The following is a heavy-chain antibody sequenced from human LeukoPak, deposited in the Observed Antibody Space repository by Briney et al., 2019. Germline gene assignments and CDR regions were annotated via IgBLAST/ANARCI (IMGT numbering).Heavy chain of an antibody. CDR2: IYYSGST. CDR1: GGSISSYY. V-gene: IGHV4-59*01. CDR3: ARGKNDCSSTSCYTFDY. Sequence: SETLSLTCTVSGGSISSYYWSWIRQPPGKGLEWIGYIYYSGSTNYNPSLKSRVTISVDTSKNRFSLKLSSVTAADTAVYYCARGKNDCSSTSCYTFDYWGQGTLVTVSS. D-gene: IGHD2-2*02. J-gene: IGHJ4*02.